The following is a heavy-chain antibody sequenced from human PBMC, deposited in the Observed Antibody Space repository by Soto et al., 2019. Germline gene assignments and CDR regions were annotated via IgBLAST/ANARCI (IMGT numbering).Heavy chain of an antibody. Sequence: QVQLVKSGAEVKKPGSSVKVSCKASGGTFSSYTISWVRQAPGQGLEWMGRIIPILGIANYAQKFQGRVTITADKSTSTAYMELSSLRSEDTAVYYCAIVQLTRNLLWDYWGQGTLVTVSS. CDR3: AIVQLTRNLLWDY. D-gene: IGHD6-6*01. CDR1: GGTFSSYT. J-gene: IGHJ4*02. V-gene: IGHV1-69*02. CDR2: IIPILGIA.